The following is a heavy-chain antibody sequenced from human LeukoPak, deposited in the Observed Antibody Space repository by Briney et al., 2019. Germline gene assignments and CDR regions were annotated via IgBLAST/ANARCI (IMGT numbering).Heavy chain of an antibody. CDR3: ARFSSSFRGIDY. D-gene: IGHD6-13*01. CDR2: INPSGGST. J-gene: IGHJ4*02. V-gene: IGHV1-46*01. CDR1: GYTFTSYY. Sequence: ASVKVSCRASGYTFTSYYMHWVRQAPGQGLEWMGIINPSGGSTSYAQKFQGRVTMTRDTSTSTVYMELSSLRSEDTAVYYCARFSSSFRGIDYWGQGTLVTVSS.